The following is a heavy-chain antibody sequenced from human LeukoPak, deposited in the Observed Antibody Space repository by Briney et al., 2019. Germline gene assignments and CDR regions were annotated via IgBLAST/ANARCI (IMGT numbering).Heavy chain of an antibody. CDR1: GFTFSSYS. V-gene: IGHV3-21*01. D-gene: IGHD3-10*01. J-gene: IGHJ4*02. CDR3: ARAMVRGVIGY. CDR2: ISSSSSYI. Sequence: GGSQRLSCAASGFTFSSYSMNWVRQAPGKGLEWVSSISSSSSYIYYADSVKGRFTISRDNAKNSLYLQMNSLRAEDTAVYYCARAMVRGVIGYWGQGTLVTVSS.